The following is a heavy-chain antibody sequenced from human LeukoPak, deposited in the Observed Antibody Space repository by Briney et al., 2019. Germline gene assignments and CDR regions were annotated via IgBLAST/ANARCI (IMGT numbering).Heavy chain of an antibody. J-gene: IGHJ6*02. Sequence: PSETLSLTCTVSGGSISSYYWSWIRQPPGKGLEWIGYIYYSGSTNYNPSLKSRVTISVDTSKNQFSLKLSSVTAADTAVYYCARGPYYDFWSGYYRSPNYGMDVWGQGTTVPVSS. D-gene: IGHD3-3*01. CDR2: IYYSGST. V-gene: IGHV4-59*01. CDR3: ARGPYYDFWSGYYRSPNYGMDV. CDR1: GGSISSYY.